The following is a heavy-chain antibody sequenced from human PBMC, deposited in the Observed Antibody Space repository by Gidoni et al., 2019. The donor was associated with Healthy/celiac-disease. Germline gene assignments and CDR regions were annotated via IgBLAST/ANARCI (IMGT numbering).Heavy chain of an antibody. CDR3: ARDYRRDHITIFGVAKHYYYYYGMDV. CDR1: GFTFSSYS. V-gene: IGHV3-48*02. J-gene: IGHJ6*02. CDR2: ISSSSSTI. D-gene: IGHD3-3*01. Sequence: EVQLVESGGGLVQPGGSLGLSCAASGFTFSSYSMNWVRQAPGKGLEWVSYISSSSSTIYYADSVKGRFTISRDNAKNSLYLQMNSLRDEDTAVYYCARDYRRDHITIFGVAKHYYYYYGMDVWGQGTTVTVSS.